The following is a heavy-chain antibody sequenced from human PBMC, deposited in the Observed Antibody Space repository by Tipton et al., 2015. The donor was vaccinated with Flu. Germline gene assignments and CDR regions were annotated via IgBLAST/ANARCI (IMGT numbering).Heavy chain of an antibody. CDR3: ARVGDGYAYVY. V-gene: IGHV4-39*07. D-gene: IGHD5-24*01. CDR2: ISYSGST. J-gene: IGHJ4*02. CDR1: GGSISSSDYY. Sequence: TLSLTCTVSGGSISSSDYYWGWIRQPPGKGLEWIGSISYSGSTYYNPSLKSRVTISVDTSKNQFSLKLSSVTAADTAMYYCARVGDGYAYVYWGQGTLVTVSS.